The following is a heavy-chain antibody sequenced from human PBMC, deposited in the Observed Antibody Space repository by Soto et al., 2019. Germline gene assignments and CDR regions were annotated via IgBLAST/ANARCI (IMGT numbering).Heavy chain of an antibody. CDR2: INPDSGAT. V-gene: IGHV1-2*02. CDR1: GCIFTGYN. CDR3: ANDAAMDV. D-gene: IGHD2-15*01. J-gene: IGHJ6*02. Sequence: ASVKVSCKASGCIFTGYNIHWVRQAPGQGLEWMGWINPDSGATYYAQKFQGRVTMAGDTSISTAYMELSRLTSDDTAVYYCANDAAMDVWGQGTTVTVCS.